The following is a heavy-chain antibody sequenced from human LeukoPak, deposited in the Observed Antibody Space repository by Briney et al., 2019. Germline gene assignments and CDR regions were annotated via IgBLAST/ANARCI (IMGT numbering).Heavy chain of an antibody. CDR2: INHSGST. CDR3: ARDYYGSGSNNRFDP. V-gene: IGHV4-34*01. D-gene: IGHD3-10*01. Sequence: SETLSLTCAVYGGSFSGYYWSWIRQPPGKGLEWIGEINHSGSTNYNPSLKSRVTISVDTSKNQFSLKLSSVTAADTAVYYCARDYYGSGSNNRFDPWGQGTLVTVSS. CDR1: GGSFSGYY. J-gene: IGHJ5*02.